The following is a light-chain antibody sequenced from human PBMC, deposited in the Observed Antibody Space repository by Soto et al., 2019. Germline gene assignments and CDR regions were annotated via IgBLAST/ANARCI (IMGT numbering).Light chain of an antibody. J-gene: IGKJ2*01. V-gene: IGKV1-5*01. CDR1: QSIRSW. CDR2: DAS. Sequence: DIQMTQSPSTLSASVGDRVTITCRASQSIRSWLAWYQQKPGKAPKLLIYDASSLQSGVPSRFSGSESGTEFTLTISSLQPDDFATYYCQHYDSFLSTFGQGTKLEIE. CDR3: QHYDSFLST.